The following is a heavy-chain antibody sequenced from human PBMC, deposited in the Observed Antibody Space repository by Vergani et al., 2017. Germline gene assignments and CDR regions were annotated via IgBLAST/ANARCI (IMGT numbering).Heavy chain of an antibody. J-gene: IGHJ6*02. CDR3: AKDLFELLWFGGVYYYGMDV. Sequence: EVQLLQSEGAVVQPGGSLRLSCVASGFTFSSHAMSWVRQGHGQGLEWVSSIKNTGDSTHYADSVKGRFTISRDNSKNTLYLQMNSLRAEDTAVYYCAKDLFELLWFGGVYYYGMDVWGQGTTVTVSS. D-gene: IGHD3-10*01. CDR1: GFTFSSHA. V-gene: IGHV3-23*01. CDR2: IKNTGDST.